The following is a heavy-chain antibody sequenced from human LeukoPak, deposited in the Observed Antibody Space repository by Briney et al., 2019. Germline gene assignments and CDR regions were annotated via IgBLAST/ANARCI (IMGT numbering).Heavy chain of an antibody. J-gene: IGHJ6*02. Sequence: PGGSLRLSCAASGFTFSSYAMSWVRQAPGKGLEWVSAISGSGGSTYYADSVKGRFTISRDNAKNSLYLQMNSLRAEDTAVYYCARDLQPNILVVPAAIWGYYYYYGMDVWGQGTTVTVSS. V-gene: IGHV3-23*01. D-gene: IGHD2-2*02. CDR3: ARDLQPNILVVPAAIWGYYYYYGMDV. CDR2: ISGSGGST. CDR1: GFTFSSYA.